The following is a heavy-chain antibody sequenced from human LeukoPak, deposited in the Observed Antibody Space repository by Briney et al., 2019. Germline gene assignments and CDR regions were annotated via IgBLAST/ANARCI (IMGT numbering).Heavy chain of an antibody. D-gene: IGHD3-9*01. Sequence: ASVKVSCKASGYTFTSYYMHWVRQAPGQGLKWMGIINPSGGSTSYAQKFQGRVTMTRDTSTSTVYMELSSLRSEDTAVYYCARAYYDILTGYYKSNFDYWGQGTLVTVSS. V-gene: IGHV1-46*01. CDR1: GYTFTSYY. CDR3: ARAYYDILTGYYKSNFDY. CDR2: INPSGGST. J-gene: IGHJ4*02.